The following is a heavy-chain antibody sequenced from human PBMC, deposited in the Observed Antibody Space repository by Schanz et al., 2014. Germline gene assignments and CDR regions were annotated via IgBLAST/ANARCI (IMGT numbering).Heavy chain of an antibody. CDR2: LSEGGGGT. CDR1: GFTFGDYA. J-gene: IGHJ5*02. D-gene: IGHD3-9*01. Sequence: EVQLLESGGGLVQPGGSLRLSCAASGFTFGDYAMTWVRQAPGKGLEWVSALSEGGGGTHYADSVRGRFTISSDSSKNTLYLQMSSLRADDTAVYYCAKAADWPVTRFDPWGQGTLVTVSS. V-gene: IGHV3-23*01. CDR3: AKAADWPVTRFDP.